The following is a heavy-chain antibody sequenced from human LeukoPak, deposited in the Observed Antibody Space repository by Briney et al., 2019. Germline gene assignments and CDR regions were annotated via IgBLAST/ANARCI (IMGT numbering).Heavy chain of an antibody. CDR2: IFDSGYT. CDR3: ARAKDFGVVRSFAY. CDR1: GGSISSYY. J-gene: IGHJ4*02. V-gene: IGHV4-59*01. D-gene: IGHD3-3*01. Sequence: PSETLSLTCTVSGGSISSYYWGWIRQPPGKGLELIGYIFDSGYTNYNPSLDSRVTISVDTSKNQFSLKLTSVTAADTAVYYCARAKDFGVVRSFAYWGQGTLVTVSS.